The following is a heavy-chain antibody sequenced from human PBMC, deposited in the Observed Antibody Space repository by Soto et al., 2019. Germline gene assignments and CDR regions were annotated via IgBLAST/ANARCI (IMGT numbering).Heavy chain of an antibody. Sequence: QVQLVESGGGVVQPGRSLRLSCAASGFTFSSYAMHWVRQAPGKGLEWVAVISYDGSNKYYADSVKGRFTISRDNSKNTLYLQMNSLRAEDTAVYYCARGHYGDYVAESFQHWGQGTLVTVSS. CDR2: ISYDGSNK. J-gene: IGHJ1*01. CDR3: ARGHYGDYVAESFQH. V-gene: IGHV3-30-3*01. CDR1: GFTFSSYA. D-gene: IGHD4-17*01.